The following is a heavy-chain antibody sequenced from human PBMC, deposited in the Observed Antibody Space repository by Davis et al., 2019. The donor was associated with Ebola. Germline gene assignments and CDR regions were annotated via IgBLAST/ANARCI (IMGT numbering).Heavy chain of an antibody. CDR2: ISWNSGSI. CDR3: ARQVIEQWLIRSYYYYYGMDV. CDR1: GFTFDDYA. D-gene: IGHD6-19*01. J-gene: IGHJ6*02. Sequence: SLKISCAASGFTFDDYAMHWDRQAPGKGLEWVSGISWNSGSIGYADSVKGRFTISRDNAKKSLYLQMNSLRAEDTAVYYCARQVIEQWLIRSYYYYYGMDVWGQGTTVTVSS. V-gene: IGHV3-9*01.